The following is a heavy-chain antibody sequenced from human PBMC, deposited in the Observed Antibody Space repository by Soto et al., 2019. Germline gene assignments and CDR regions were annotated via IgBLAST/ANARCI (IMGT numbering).Heavy chain of an antibody. CDR2: IYYSGST. D-gene: IGHD3-3*02. V-gene: IGHV4-31*03. J-gene: IGHJ4*02. Sequence: SETLSLTCTVSGGSISSGGYYWIWVRQHPGKGLEWIGYIYYSGSTYYNPSLKSRVTISVDTSKNQFSLKLSSVTAADTAVYYCARVSRMSTLFDYWGQGALVTVSS. CDR3: ARVSRMSTLFDY. CDR1: GGSISSGGYY.